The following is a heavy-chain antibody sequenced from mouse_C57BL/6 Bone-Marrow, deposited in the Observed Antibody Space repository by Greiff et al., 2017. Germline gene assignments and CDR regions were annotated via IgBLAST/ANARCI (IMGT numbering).Heavy chain of an antibody. CDR3: ARDYYYGSSYWYFDV. Sequence: VQLQQPGAELVKPGASVKMSCKASGYTFTSYWITWVKQRPGQGLEWIGDIYPGSGSTNYNEKFKSKATLTVDTSSSTAYMQLSSLTSEGSAVYYCARDYYYGSSYWYFDVWGTGTTVTVSS. CDR2: IYPGSGST. V-gene: IGHV1-55*01. CDR1: GYTFTSYW. J-gene: IGHJ1*03. D-gene: IGHD1-1*01.